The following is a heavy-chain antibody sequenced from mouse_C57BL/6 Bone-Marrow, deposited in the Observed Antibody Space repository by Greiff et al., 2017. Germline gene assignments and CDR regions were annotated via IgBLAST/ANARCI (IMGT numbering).Heavy chain of an antibody. V-gene: IGHV1-77*01. CDR1: GYTFTDYY. Sequence: QVQLQQSGAELVKPGASVKISCKASGYTFTDYYINWVKQRPGKGLEWIGKIDPGSGSTNYNEKFKGKATLTAAKSSSTAYMQLSSLTSEDSAVXYCARAAYLYYFDYGGQGTTLTVAS. J-gene: IGHJ2*01. CDR2: IDPGSGST. CDR3: ARAAYLYYFDY. D-gene: IGHD5-1*01.